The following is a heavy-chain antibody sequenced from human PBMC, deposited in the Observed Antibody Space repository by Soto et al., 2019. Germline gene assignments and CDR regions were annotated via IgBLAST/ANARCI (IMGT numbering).Heavy chain of an antibody. D-gene: IGHD3-22*01. CDR2: ITTHNGNT. CDR3: ARARGVDFILLLYAYYYGMDV. CDR1: GDSFSTHT. V-gene: IGHV1-18*01. J-gene: IGHJ6*02. Sequence: QVQLLQSGPEVQKPGASVKVSCKASGDSFSTHTITWVRQAPGQGLEWMSSITTHNGNTDYAQNLQGRVTRTTDASTTPAYMDLSSLRSDDTAVYYCARARGVDFILLLYAYYYGMDVWGQGTTVTVSS.